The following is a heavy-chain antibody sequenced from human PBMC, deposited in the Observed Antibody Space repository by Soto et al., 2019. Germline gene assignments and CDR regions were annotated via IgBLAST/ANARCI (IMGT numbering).Heavy chain of an antibody. CDR3: TTGSDAIPWVGADY. V-gene: IGHV3-15*01. D-gene: IGHD2-8*01. Sequence: EVQLVESGGGLVKPGGSLRLSCAASGFTFSNAWMSWVRQAPGKGLEWVGRIKSKTDGGTTDYAAPVKGRFTISRDDSKNTLYLQMNSLKTEDTAVYYCTTGSDAIPWVGADYWGQGTLVTVSS. CDR2: IKSKTDGGTT. J-gene: IGHJ4*02. CDR1: GFTFSNAW.